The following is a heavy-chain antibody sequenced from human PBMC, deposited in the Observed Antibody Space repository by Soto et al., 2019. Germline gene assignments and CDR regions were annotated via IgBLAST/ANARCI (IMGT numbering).Heavy chain of an antibody. J-gene: IGHJ6*02. CDR2: IYYSGST. CDR1: GGSISSYY. CDR3: ARVKARYYYGMDV. V-gene: IGHV4-59*01. Sequence: PSETLSLTCTVSGGSISSYYWSWIRQPPGKGLEWIGYIYYSGSTNYNPSLKSRVTISVDTSKNQFSLKLSSVTAADTAVYYCARVKARYYYGMDVWGQGTTVPVSS.